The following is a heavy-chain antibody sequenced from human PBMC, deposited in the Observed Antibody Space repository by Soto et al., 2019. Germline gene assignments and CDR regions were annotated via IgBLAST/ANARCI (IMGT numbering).Heavy chain of an antibody. D-gene: IGHD2-21*02. J-gene: IGHJ3*02. V-gene: IGHV1-46*01. CDR3: ARDTPQDGGNSPVGKPGVAFDI. Sequence: ASVKVSCKASGYTFTSYYMHWVRQAPGQGLEWIGIINPSGGSTSYAQKFQGRVTMTRDTSTSTVYMELSSLRSEDTAVYYCARDTPQDGGNSPVGKPGVAFDIWGQGTMVTV. CDR2: INPSGGST. CDR1: GYTFTSYY.